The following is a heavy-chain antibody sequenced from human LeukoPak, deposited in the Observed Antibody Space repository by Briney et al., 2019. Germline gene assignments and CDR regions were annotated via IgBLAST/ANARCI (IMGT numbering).Heavy chain of an antibody. D-gene: IGHD2-15*01. CDR2: ISRTGSYI. Sequence: PGGSLRLSCAASGFTFSSYNMNWVRQAPGRGLEWVPSISRTGSYIYYADSVKGRFTISRDNAQSSLYLQMNSLRVEDTAVYYCARVLETDCRGGSCYSGLDYWGQGTLVTVSS. V-gene: IGHV3-21*01. CDR1: GFTFSSYN. CDR3: ARVLETDCRGGSCYSGLDY. J-gene: IGHJ4*02.